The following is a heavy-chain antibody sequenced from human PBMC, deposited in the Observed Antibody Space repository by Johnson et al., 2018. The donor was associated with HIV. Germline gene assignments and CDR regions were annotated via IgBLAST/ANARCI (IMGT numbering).Heavy chain of an antibody. CDR2: INSDGSST. J-gene: IGHJ3*02. Sequence: VQLVESGGGVVQPGGSLRLSCAASGFTFSSYDMHWVRQAPGKGPVWVSRINSDGSSTSYADSVRGRFTISRDNAKNTLYLQMNSLRAEDTAVYFCARPFYDRSGYYYGAFDIWGQGTMVTVSS. CDR1: GFTFSSYD. V-gene: IGHV3-74*02. CDR3: ARPFYDRSGYYYGAFDI. D-gene: IGHD3-22*01.